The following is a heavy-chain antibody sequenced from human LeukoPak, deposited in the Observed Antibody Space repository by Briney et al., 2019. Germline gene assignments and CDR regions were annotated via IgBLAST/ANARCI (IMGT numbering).Heavy chain of an antibody. J-gene: IGHJ1*01. CDR2: INTDGSRT. CDR3: AKDLVGVQSKARYFQH. D-gene: IGHD1-26*01. CDR1: GFTFSSYS. Sequence: GGSLRLSCAASGFTFSSYSMNWVRQAPGKGLVWVSLINTDGSRTSYADSVKGRFTISRDSAKNTLYLQMNSLRAEDTAVYYCAKDLVGVQSKARYFQHWGQGTLVTVSS. V-gene: IGHV3-74*01.